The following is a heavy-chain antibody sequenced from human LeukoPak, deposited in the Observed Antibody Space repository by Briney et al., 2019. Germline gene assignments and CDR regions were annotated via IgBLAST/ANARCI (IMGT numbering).Heavy chain of an antibody. CDR3: ARGDSGYDYYFDY. J-gene: IGHJ4*02. Sequence: PSETLSLTCAVYGGSFSGYYWSWIRQPPGKGLEWIGEINHSGSTNYNPSLKSRVTISVDTSKNQFSLKLSSVTAADTAVYYCARGDSGYDYYFDYWGQGTLVTVSS. V-gene: IGHV4-34*01. D-gene: IGHD5-12*01. CDR2: INHSGST. CDR1: GGSFSGYY.